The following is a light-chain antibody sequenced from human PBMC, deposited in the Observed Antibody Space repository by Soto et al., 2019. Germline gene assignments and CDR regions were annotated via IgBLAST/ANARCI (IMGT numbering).Light chain of an antibody. CDR2: DAS. CDR1: QSFSHY. CDR3: QQYNAYRT. J-gene: IGKJ1*01. V-gene: IGKV1-5*01. Sequence: ITQSPSTLSASVGDRVIITCRASQSFSHYLAWYQQKPGQAPRLLIYDASNLESGVPSRFSGSGSGREFTLTISSLQPDDYATYYCQQYNAYRTFCHGTKVDIK.